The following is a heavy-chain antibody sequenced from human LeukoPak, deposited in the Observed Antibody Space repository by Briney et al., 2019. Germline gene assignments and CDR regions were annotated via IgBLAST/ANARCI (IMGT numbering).Heavy chain of an antibody. J-gene: IGHJ4*02. V-gene: IGHV3-43*02. CDR1: GFTISNRD. CDR2: ISGDGGST. Sequence: GGSLRLSCAASGFTISNRDMNWVRQAPGKGLEWVSLISGDGGSTYYADSVKGRFTISRDNSKNSLYLQMNSLRTEDTALYYCTKGTNWGQGTLVTVSS. CDR3: TKGTN.